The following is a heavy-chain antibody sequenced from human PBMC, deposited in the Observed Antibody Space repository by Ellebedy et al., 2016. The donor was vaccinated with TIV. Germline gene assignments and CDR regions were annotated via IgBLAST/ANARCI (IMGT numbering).Heavy chain of an antibody. CDR1: GGSFSGYC. Sequence: SETLSLTCGVSGGSFSGYCWSWIRQPPGKGLEWIGELNHSGSTNYSPSLKSRVTISVDTSKNQFSLKLSSVTAADTAVYYCARVGDYYDSSGYYSHYFDYWGHGTLVTVSS. J-gene: IGHJ4*01. D-gene: IGHD3-22*01. CDR2: LNHSGST. V-gene: IGHV4-34*01. CDR3: ARVGDYYDSSGYYSHYFDY.